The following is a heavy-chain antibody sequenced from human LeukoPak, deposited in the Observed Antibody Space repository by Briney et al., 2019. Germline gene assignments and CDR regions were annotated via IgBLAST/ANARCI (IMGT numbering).Heavy chain of an antibody. CDR1: DGSITSYY. CDR2: IYYSGST. D-gene: IGHD2-2*01. V-gene: IGHV4-59*01. J-gene: IGHJ6*03. Sequence: NPSETLSLTCTVSDGSITSYYWTWVRQPPGKGLEWIGNIYYSGSTNYNPSLNSRVTISIDTSKNQFSLRLSSVTAADTAVYYCARAVIPAAMWHSYYFMDVWGKGTTVTISS. CDR3: ARAVIPAAMWHSYYFMDV.